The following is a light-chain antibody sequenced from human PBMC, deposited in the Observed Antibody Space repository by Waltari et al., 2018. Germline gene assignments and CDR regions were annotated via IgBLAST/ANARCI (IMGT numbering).Light chain of an antibody. V-gene: IGLV3-27*01. CDR3: YSATDNNLM. CDR2: RDS. Sequence: SYELTQQASVSVSPGQTARITCSGDILARKYARWFQQQPGKAPGMVIYRDSERPSGTPDRFSGSSSGNTVTLTITGAQVEDEADYYCYSATDNNLMFGGGTRLTVL. J-gene: IGLJ3*02. CDR1: ILARKY.